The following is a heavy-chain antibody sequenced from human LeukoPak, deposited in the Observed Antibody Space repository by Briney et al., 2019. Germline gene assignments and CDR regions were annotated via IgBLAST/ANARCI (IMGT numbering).Heavy chain of an antibody. CDR1: GYTFTSYG. Sequence: ASVKVSCKASGYTFTSYGISWVRQAPGQGLEWMGWISAYNGNTNYAQKLQGRVTMTTDTSTSTAYMELRSLRSDDTAVYYCARDRMVYSSSWYGSYYYYMDVWGKGTTVTVSS. CDR3: ARDRMVYSSSWYGSYYYYMDV. CDR2: ISAYNGNT. D-gene: IGHD6-13*01. V-gene: IGHV1-18*01. J-gene: IGHJ6*03.